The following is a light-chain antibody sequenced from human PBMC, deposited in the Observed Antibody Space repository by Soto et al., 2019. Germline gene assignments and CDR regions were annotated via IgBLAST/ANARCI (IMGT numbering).Light chain of an antibody. CDR2: NVN. CDR1: SMDVGSYDY. V-gene: IGLV2-14*01. J-gene: IGLJ1*01. CDR3: SSYTSSTSHYV. Sequence: QSVLIQPPSVSGYPGQSVTISCSGTSMDVGSYDYVSWYQQHPGTVPKPMIYNVNTRPSGVSNRFSGSKSGNTASLTISGLQAEDEADYYCSSYTSSTSHYVFGNGTKVTVL.